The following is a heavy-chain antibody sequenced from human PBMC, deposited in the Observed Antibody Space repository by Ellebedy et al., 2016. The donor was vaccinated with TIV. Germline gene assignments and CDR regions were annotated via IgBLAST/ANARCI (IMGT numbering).Heavy chain of an antibody. V-gene: IGHV3-21*01. CDR3: ARVRSVYYYMDV. CDR2: ISTITNY. D-gene: IGHD2-8*01. J-gene: IGHJ6*03. Sequence: GESLKISCAASGFTFSTYSLNWVRQAPGKGLEWVSSISTITNYADSVRGRFTISRDNAKNSLYLHMNSLRAEDTAVYYCARVRSVYYYMDVWGKGTTVTVSS. CDR1: GFTFSTYS.